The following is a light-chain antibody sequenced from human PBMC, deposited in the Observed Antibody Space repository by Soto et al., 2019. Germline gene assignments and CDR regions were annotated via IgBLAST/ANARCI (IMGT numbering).Light chain of an antibody. CDR3: QQYNNWPSLT. J-gene: IGKJ4*01. V-gene: IGKV3-15*01. CDR2: GAS. Sequence: EIVMTQSPATLSVSPGERATLSCRASQSVSSNLAWYQQKPGQAPRLLIYGASTRATGIPARFSGSGSGTEFTLTISSLQSEDFAVYYCQQYNNWPSLTFGGGTK. CDR1: QSVSSN.